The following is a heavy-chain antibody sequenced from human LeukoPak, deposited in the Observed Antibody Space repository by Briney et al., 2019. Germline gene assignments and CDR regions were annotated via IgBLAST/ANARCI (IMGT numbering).Heavy chain of an antibody. D-gene: IGHD6-19*01. CDR2: IYYSGSA. Sequence: SETLSLTCTVSGGSISGFYWGWIRQPPGKGLEWIGFIYYSGSANYNPSLKSRVTMSVDMSKNQFSLKLSSVTAADAAFYYCARDRDSSGWFDYWGQGALVTVSS. CDR3: ARDRDSSGWFDY. CDR1: GGSISGFY. J-gene: IGHJ4*02. V-gene: IGHV4-59*01.